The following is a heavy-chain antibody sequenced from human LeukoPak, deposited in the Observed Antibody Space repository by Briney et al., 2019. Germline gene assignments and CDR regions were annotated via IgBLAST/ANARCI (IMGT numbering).Heavy chain of an antibody. CDR3: ARGLSSGWYTVP. CDR2: INHSGST. CDR1: GGSISSYY. V-gene: IGHV4-34*01. D-gene: IGHD6-19*01. J-gene: IGHJ5*02. Sequence: PSETLSLTCTVSGGSISSYYWSWIRQPPGKGLEWIGEINHSGSTNYNPSLKSRVTISVDTSKNQFSLKLSSVTAADTAVYYCARGLSSGWYTVPWGQGTLVTVSS.